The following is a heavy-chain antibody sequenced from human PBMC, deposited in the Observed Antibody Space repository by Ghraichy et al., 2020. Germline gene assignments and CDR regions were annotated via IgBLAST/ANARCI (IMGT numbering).Heavy chain of an antibody. D-gene: IGHD3-16*01. CDR2: IKYDGSQK. CDR3: VRVAWGGRANGDC. V-gene: IGHV3-7*03. J-gene: IGHJ4*02. CDR1: GFSFNRYW. Sequence: LSLTCVGSGFSFNRYWMSWVRQAPGKGLEWVANIKYDGSQKYDVDSVKGRFIISRDNAKNSLYLQMNSRRAEDTAVYYCVRVAWGGRANGDCWGQGSLVTVSS.